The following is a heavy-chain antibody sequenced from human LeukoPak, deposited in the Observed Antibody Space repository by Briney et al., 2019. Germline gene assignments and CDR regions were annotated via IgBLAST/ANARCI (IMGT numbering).Heavy chain of an antibody. D-gene: IGHD3-10*01. CDR2: IYSGGST. CDR1: GFTVSSNY. CDR3: ARYGSGSYFGC. Sequence: GGSLRLSCAASGFTVSSNYMSWVRQARGKGVEWVSVIYSGGSTYYADSVKGRFTISRDNSKNTLYLQMNSLRAEDTGVYYCARYGSGSYFGCWGQGTLVTVSS. J-gene: IGHJ4*02. V-gene: IGHV3-53*01.